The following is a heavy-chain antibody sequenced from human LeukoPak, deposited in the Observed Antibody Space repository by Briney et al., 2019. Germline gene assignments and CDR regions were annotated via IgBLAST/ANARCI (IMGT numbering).Heavy chain of an antibody. J-gene: IGHJ5*02. V-gene: IGHV7-4-1*02. CDR3: ARDMQQLVREYWFDP. CDR2: INTNTGNP. Sequence: ASVKVSCKASGYTFTSHGISWVRQAPGQGLEWMGWINTNTGNPTYAQGFTGRFVFSLDTSVSTAYLQISSLKAEDTAVYYCARDMQQLVREYWFDPWGQGTLVTVSS. D-gene: IGHD6-6*01. CDR1: GYTFTSHG.